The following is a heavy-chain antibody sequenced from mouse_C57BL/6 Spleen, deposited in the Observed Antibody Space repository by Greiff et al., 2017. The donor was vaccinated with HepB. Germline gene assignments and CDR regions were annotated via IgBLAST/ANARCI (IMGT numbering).Heavy chain of an antibody. D-gene: IGHD1-1*01. CDR1: GYTFTSYW. Sequence: QVQLQQSGAELVKPGASVKLSCKASGYTFTSYWMQWVKQRPGQGLEWIGEIDPSDSYTNYNQKFKGKATLTVDTSSSTAYMQLSSLTSEDSAVYYCARQRDYGSRYYYAMDYWGQGTSVTVSS. V-gene: IGHV1-50*01. J-gene: IGHJ4*01. CDR3: ARQRDYGSRYYYAMDY. CDR2: IDPSDSYT.